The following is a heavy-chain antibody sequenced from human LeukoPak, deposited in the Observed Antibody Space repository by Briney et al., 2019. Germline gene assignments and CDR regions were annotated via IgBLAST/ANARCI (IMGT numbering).Heavy chain of an antibody. J-gene: IGHJ5*02. D-gene: IGHD6-19*01. V-gene: IGHV3-9*01. Sequence: GGSLRLSCAASGFTFDDYAMHWVRQAPGKGLEWVSGISWNSGSIGYADSVKGRFTISRDNAKNSLYLQMNSLRAENTALYYCAKSIAVALLSSLDAWGQGTLVTVSS. CDR1: GFTFDDYA. CDR3: AKSIAVALLSSLDA. CDR2: ISWNSGSI.